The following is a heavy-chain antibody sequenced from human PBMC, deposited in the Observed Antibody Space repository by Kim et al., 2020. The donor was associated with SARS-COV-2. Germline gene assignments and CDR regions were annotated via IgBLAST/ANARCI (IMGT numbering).Heavy chain of an antibody. J-gene: IGHJ4*02. CDR3: AKTAMVRGVTPFDY. CDR1: GFAFSRYA. CDR2: ISGSGDST. Sequence: GGSLRLSCAASGFAFSRYAMSWVRQAPGKGLEWVSGISGSGDSTYYADSVKGRFTISRDSSKNTLYLQMNSLIAEDTAVYFCAKTAMVRGVTPFDYWGQG. D-gene: IGHD3-10*01. V-gene: IGHV3-23*01.